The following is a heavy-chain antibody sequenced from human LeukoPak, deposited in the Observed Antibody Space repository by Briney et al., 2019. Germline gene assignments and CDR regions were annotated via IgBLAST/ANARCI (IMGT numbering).Heavy chain of an antibody. J-gene: IGHJ6*03. D-gene: IGHD2-15*01. CDR3: ATTGGAGGSDYYYYMDV. CDR1: GYTFTGYY. V-gene: IGHV1-46*01. Sequence: ASVKVSCKASGYTFTGYYMHWVRQAPGQGLEWMGIINPSGGSTSYAQKFQGRVTMTRDMSTSTVYMELSSLRSEDTAVYYCATTGGAGGSDYYYYMDVWGKGTTVTVSS. CDR2: INPSGGST.